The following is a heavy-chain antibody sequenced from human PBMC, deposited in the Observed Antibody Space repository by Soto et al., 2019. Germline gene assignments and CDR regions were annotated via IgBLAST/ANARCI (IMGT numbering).Heavy chain of an antibody. CDR1: GDTFISSG. CDR2: ISGYKGDT. CDR3: ARIEYCSGGNCYSAFDI. J-gene: IGHJ3*02. V-gene: IGHV1-18*01. D-gene: IGHD2-15*01. Sequence: VKSGAEVKKPGASVKVYCKASGDTFISSGISWVRQAPGQGLEWMGWISGYKGDTNYAQKFQGRVTLTTDTSTSTAYMQLRSLTPGDTAIYYCARIEYCSGGNCYSAFDIWGQGTLVTVSS.